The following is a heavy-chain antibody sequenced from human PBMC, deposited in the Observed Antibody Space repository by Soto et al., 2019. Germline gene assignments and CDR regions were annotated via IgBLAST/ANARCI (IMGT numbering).Heavy chain of an antibody. CDR2: IYYGGST. CDR1: GGSISSGGYY. Sequence: SETLSLTCTVSGGSISSGGYYWSWIRQHPGKGLEWIGYIYYGGSTYYNPSLKSRVTISVDTSKNQFSLKLSSVTAADTAVYYCARAKKGIAAAENWFDPWGQGTLVTVS. V-gene: IGHV4-31*03. CDR3: ARAKKGIAAAENWFDP. J-gene: IGHJ5*02. D-gene: IGHD6-13*01.